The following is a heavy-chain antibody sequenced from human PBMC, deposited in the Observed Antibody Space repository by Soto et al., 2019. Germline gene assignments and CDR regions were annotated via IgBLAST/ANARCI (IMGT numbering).Heavy chain of an antibody. CDR1: SGSISSSNW. J-gene: IGHJ5*02. CDR3: ARGRGGLTTVTTRWFDP. D-gene: IGHD4-17*01. CDR2: IYHSGTT. V-gene: IGHV4-4*02. Sequence: QVQLQESGPGLVKPSGTLSLTCAVSSGSISSSNWWRWVRQPPGKGLEWIGEIYHSGTTNYNTSLKSRVTISVDKSKNQFSLKLSSVTAADTAVYYCARGRGGLTTVTTRWFDPWGQGTLVTVSS.